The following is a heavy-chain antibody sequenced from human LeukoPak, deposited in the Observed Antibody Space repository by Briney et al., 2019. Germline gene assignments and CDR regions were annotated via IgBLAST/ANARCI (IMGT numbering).Heavy chain of an antibody. J-gene: IGHJ4*02. CDR3: AKHYMGSSYNRGLDY. D-gene: IGHD3-10*01. V-gene: IGHV4-39*01. CDR2: IYYSGYT. Sequence: PSETLSLTCTVSGDSISSGDYYWRWIRQPAGKGLEGIGRIYYSGYTYYNPSLESRVTISVDTSKNQFSLKLSSVTAADTAIYYCAKHYMGSSYNRGLDYWGQGTLVTVSS. CDR1: GDSISSGDYY.